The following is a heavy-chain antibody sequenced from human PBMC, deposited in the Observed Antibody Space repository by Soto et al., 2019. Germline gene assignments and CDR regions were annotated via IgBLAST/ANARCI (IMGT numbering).Heavy chain of an antibody. CDR3: ARGGSSSDNGMDV. Sequence: EVQLVESGGGLVQPGGSLRLSCAASGFSFSTYSMNWVRQAPGKGLEWVSYISSRSYTIYYVDSVKGRFNISRDNAKNSLYLQMNSLRDDDTAVYYCARGGSSSDNGMDVWGQGTTVTVSS. D-gene: IGHD6-6*01. CDR1: GFSFSTYS. V-gene: IGHV3-48*02. J-gene: IGHJ6*02. CDR2: ISSRSYTI.